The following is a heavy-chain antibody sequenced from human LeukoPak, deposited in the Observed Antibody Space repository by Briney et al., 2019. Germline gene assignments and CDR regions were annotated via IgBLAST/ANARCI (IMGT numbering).Heavy chain of an antibody. CDR3: ARGNPPDY. CDR2: IKQDGSEK. D-gene: IGHD2/OR15-2a*01. V-gene: IGHV3-7*03. CDR1: GFTFSSSW. J-gene: IGHJ4*02. Sequence: GGSLRLSCVASGFTFSSSWMSWVRQAPGKGLEWVANIKQDGSEKSYVESVRGRFTISRDNAKNSLYLQLNSLRAEDTALYYCARGNPPDYWGQGTLVTVSS.